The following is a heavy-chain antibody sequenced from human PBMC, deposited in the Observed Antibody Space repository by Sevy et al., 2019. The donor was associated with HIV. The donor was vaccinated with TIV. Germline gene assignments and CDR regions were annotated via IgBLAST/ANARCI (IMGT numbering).Heavy chain of an antibody. CDR1: GYTFTGYY. V-gene: IGHV1-2*02. J-gene: IGHJ4*02. CDR2: INPNSVGT. CDR3: AKDRWGIAAAGTGVFDY. D-gene: IGHD6-13*01. Sequence: ASVKVSCKASGYTFTGYYMHWVRQAPGQGLEWMGWINPNSVGTDYAQKFQGRVTMTRDTSISIAYMELSRLRSDDTAVYFCAKDRWGIAAAGTGVFDYWGQGALVTVSS.